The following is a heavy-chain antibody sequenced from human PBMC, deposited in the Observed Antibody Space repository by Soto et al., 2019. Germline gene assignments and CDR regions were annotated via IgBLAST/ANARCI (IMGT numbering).Heavy chain of an antibody. D-gene: IGHD3-9*01. V-gene: IGHV4-39*01. Sequence: QLQLQESGPGLVKPSETLSLTCSVSDDSINSDKYYWGWIRQPPGKVLEWIGSIYYRGNAYYNPSLQTRATISRAQTKSQFSLKLNSVTAADSAVYFCARLEGLATISYYFDFWGPGALVTVSS. CDR1: DDSINSDKYY. CDR2: IYYRGNA. J-gene: IGHJ4*02. CDR3: ARLEGLATISYYFDF.